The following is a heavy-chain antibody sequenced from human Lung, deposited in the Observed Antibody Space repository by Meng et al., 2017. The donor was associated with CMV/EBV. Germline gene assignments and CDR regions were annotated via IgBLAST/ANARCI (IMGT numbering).Heavy chain of an antibody. CDR2: IKQDGTEK. Sequence: GESLKISCTASGFTFSRFWMSWVRQAPGKGLEWVANIKQDGTEKSYVDSVKGRFTISRDNAKNSLYLQMNSLRAEDTAVYYCARETDSSGWDYWGQGTLVTVSS. D-gene: IGHD3-22*01. CDR3: ARETDSSGWDY. V-gene: IGHV3-7*01. J-gene: IGHJ4*02. CDR1: GFTFSRFW.